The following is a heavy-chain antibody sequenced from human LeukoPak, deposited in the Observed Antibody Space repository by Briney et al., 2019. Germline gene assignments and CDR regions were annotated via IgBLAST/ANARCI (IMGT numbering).Heavy chain of an antibody. V-gene: IGHV3-30-3*01. CDR2: IPYDGSNK. D-gene: IGHD6-6*01. CDR1: GFTFSSYA. J-gene: IGHJ5*02. CDR3: ARSPPGIAARQVNWFDP. Sequence: PGGSLRLSCAASGFTFSSYAMHWVRQAPGKGLEWVAVIPYDGSNKYYADSVKGRFTISRDNSKNTLYLQMNSLRAEDTAVYYCARSPPGIAARQVNWFDPWGQGTLVTVSS.